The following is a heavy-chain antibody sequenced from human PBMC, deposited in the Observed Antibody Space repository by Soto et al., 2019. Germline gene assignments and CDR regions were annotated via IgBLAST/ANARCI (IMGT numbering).Heavy chain of an antibody. D-gene: IGHD2-2*02. CDR3: ARDRNTLYGMDV. J-gene: IGHJ6*02. V-gene: IGHV3-66*01. Sequence: EVQLVESGGGLVQPGGSLRLSCAASGFTVSSNYMSWVRQAPGKGLEWVSFIYSGSSTYYADSVEGRFTISRDNSKNTLYLQMNSLRAEDTAVYYCARDRNTLYGMDVWGQGTTVTVSS. CDR2: IYSGSST. CDR1: GFTVSSNY.